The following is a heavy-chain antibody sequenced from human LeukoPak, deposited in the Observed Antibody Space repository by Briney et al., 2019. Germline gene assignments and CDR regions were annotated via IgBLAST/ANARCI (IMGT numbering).Heavy chain of an antibody. CDR1: GFTFSTYS. Sequence: GGSQRLSCAASGFTFSTYSMIWVRQAPGKGLEWVSFISSTSYIYNADSVKGRFTISRDNAKNSLYLQMNSLRVEDTAVYYCARGGLYGDYLDYWGQGTLVTVSS. CDR3: ARGGLYGDYLDY. CDR2: ISSTSYI. V-gene: IGHV3-21*01. J-gene: IGHJ4*02. D-gene: IGHD4-17*01.